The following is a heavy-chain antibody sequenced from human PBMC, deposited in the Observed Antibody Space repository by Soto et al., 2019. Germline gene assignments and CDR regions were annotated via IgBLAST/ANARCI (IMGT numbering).Heavy chain of an antibody. Sequence: RLSCAASGFTFSSYGMPWVRQAPGKGLEWVAVISYDGSNKYYADSVKGRFTISRDNSKNTLYLQMNSLRAEDTAVYYCAKDIVVVPAAIPVFEYYYCMDVWGQGTTVTVSS. CDR2: ISYDGSNK. J-gene: IGHJ6*02. D-gene: IGHD2-2*02. CDR1: GFTFSSYG. CDR3: AKDIVVVPAAIPVFEYYYCMDV. V-gene: IGHV3-30*18.